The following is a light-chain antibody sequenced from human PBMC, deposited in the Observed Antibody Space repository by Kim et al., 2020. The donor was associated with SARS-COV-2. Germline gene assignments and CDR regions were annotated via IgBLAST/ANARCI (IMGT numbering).Light chain of an antibody. CDR3: QQFGRSPRN. Sequence: DIVLTQSPGTLSLSAGERATLSCRASQTITATYLAWYQHKPGQAPRLLIYAASTRAPGIPDRFSGSGSGTDFTLTITRLEPEDSALYYCQQFGRSPRNFGQGTKVDIK. CDR1: QTITATY. CDR2: AAS. V-gene: IGKV3-20*01. J-gene: IGKJ2*01.